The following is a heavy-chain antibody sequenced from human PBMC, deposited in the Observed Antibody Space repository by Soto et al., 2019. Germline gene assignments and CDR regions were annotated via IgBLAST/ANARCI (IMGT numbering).Heavy chain of an antibody. CDR1: GYTFTGYY. J-gene: IGHJ5*02. D-gene: IGHD6-6*01. CDR2: INPNSGGT. V-gene: IGHV1-2*02. CDR3: ARGGGIAARPPWFDP. Sequence: QVQLVQSGAEVKKPGASVKVSCKASGYTFTGYYMHWVRQAPGQGLEWIGWINPNSGGTNYAQKFQGRVTMTRDTSISTAYMELSRLRSDDTAVYYCARGGGIAARPPWFDPWGQGTLVTVSS.